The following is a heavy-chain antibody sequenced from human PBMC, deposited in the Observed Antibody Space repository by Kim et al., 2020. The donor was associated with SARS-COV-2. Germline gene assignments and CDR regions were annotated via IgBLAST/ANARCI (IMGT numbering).Heavy chain of an antibody. J-gene: IGHJ5*02. Sequence: GGSLRLSCAASGFTFSSYAMHWVRQAPGKGLEWVAVISYDGSNKYYADSVKGRFTISRDNSKNTLYLQMNSLRAEDTAVYYCARGRRGKQLWRTQNWFDPWGQGTLVTVSS. CDR2: ISYDGSNK. D-gene: IGHD5-18*01. CDR3: ARGRRGKQLWRTQNWFDP. V-gene: IGHV3-30*04. CDR1: GFTFSSYA.